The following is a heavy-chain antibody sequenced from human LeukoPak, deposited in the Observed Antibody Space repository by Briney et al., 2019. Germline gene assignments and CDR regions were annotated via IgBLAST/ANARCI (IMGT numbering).Heavy chain of an antibody. D-gene: IGHD6-13*01. V-gene: IGHV1-69*13. CDR1: GGTFSSYA. Sequence: ASVKVSCKASGGTFSSYAISWVRQAPGQGLEWMGGIIPIFGTANYAQKFQGRVTITADESTSTAYMELSSLRSEDTAVYYCARDNEIVAAGTSHYFDYWGQGTLVTVSS. CDR3: ARDNEIVAAGTSHYFDY. CDR2: IIPIFGTA. J-gene: IGHJ4*02.